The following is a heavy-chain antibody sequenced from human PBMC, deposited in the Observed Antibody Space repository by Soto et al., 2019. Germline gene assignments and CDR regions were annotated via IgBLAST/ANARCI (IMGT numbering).Heavy chain of an antibody. V-gene: IGHV4-39*01. Sequence: PSETLSLTCTVSGGSISSSSYYWGWIRQPPGKGLEWIGSIYYSGSTYYNPSLKSRVTISVDTSKNQFSLKLSSVTAADTAVYYCARHVLYGDYTFFDYWGQGTLVTVSS. CDR1: GGSISSSSYY. J-gene: IGHJ4*02. CDR2: IYYSGST. CDR3: ARHVLYGDYTFFDY. D-gene: IGHD4-17*01.